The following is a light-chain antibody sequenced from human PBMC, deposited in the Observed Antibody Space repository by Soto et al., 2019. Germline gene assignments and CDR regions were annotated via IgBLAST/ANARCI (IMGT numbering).Light chain of an antibody. CDR1: SSNIGSNY. Sequence: QSVLTQPPSASGTPGQRVTISCSGSSSNIGSNYVYWYQQLPGTAPKLISFDGSGRPSGVSHRFSASTSANAAYLTISGLQAGDEAEYFCCSFRRSGALVFGGGTKLTVL. CDR2: DGS. CDR3: CSFRRSGALV. V-gene: IGLV1-47*01. J-gene: IGLJ3*02.